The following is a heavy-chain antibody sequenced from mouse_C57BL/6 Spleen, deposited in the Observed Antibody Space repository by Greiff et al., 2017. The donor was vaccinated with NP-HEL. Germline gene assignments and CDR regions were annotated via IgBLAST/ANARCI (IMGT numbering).Heavy chain of an antibody. CDR2: ISNGGGST. D-gene: IGHD1-1*01. J-gene: IGHJ2*01. CDR3: ARDYYGFDY. V-gene: IGHV5-12*01. CDR1: GFTFSDYY. Sequence: EVQGVESGGGLVQPGGSLKLSCAASGFTFSDYYMYWVRQTPEKRLEWVAYISNGGGSTYYPDTVKGRFTISRDNAKNNLYLQMSRPKSEDAAMYYCARDYYGFDYWGQGTTLTVSS.